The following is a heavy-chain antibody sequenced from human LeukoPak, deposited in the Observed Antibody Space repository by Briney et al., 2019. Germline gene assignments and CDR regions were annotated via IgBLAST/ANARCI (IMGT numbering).Heavy chain of an antibody. CDR3: ARRGQEVVGGNHHAFDI. CDR1: ENRFSSHW. D-gene: IGHD3-10*01. V-gene: IGHV5-51*01. Sequence: GESLKISCKGSENRFSSHWIGWGRQAPRKGLEGMGIVYPGDSDTIYSTSFQGQVTISAHKSTSTAYLQSSTLKDSHSAMYYCARRGQEVVGGNHHAFDIWRQGTMVTVSS. J-gene: IGHJ3*02. CDR2: VYPGDSDT.